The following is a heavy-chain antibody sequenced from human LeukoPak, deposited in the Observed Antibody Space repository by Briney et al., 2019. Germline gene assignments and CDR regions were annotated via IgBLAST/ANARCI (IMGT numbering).Heavy chain of an antibody. Sequence: SETLSLTCTVSSGSISTYYWSWIRQPPGKGLEWIGRIYTSGNTNYNPSLKSRVTILVDASNKQFSLKLSSVTAADTAVYYCARDSPNWTGAFDIWGQGTMVTVSS. D-gene: IGHD1-1*01. J-gene: IGHJ3*02. CDR3: ARDSPNWTGAFDI. CDR1: SGSISTYY. V-gene: IGHV4-4*07. CDR2: IYTSGNT.